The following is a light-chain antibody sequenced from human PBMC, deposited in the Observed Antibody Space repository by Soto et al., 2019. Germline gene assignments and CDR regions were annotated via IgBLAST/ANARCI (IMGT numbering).Light chain of an antibody. CDR2: KAS. CDR1: QNVSNW. Sequence: DVEMTQSPSTLPTSIGDRVTINCRASQNVSNWLAWYQQKPGKAPKLLIYKASRLESGGPSRFRASGSGTDFTLTINSLQYDDFATYFCQQYSKESTFGQGTKLEIK. CDR3: QQYSKEST. V-gene: IGKV1-5*03. J-gene: IGKJ2*01.